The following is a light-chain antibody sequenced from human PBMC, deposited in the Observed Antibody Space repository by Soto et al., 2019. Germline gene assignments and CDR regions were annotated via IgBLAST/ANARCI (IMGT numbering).Light chain of an antibody. J-gene: IGKJ5*01. CDR3: QQRYSTLSIT. Sequence: DIQMTQSPSSLSASVGDRVTITCRASQSISNYLNWYQQQPGKAPKLLIYAASSLQSGVPSRFSGSGSGTDFTLTISSLQPEDFATYYCQQRYSTLSITFGQGTRLEIK. CDR1: QSISNY. CDR2: AAS. V-gene: IGKV1-39*01.